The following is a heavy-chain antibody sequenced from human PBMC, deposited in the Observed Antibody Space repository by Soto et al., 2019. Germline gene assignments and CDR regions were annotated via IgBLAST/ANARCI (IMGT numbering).Heavy chain of an antibody. CDR1: GGSISSSNYH. V-gene: IGHV4-39*07. J-gene: IGHJ6*02. CDR2: IYYSGTT. CDR3: ARVVFSGYDYRYYYYGMDV. Sequence: PSETLSLTCTMSGGSISSSNYHWGWIRQSPGKGLEWIGTIYYSGTTFYNPSLKSRLTISVDTSKNQFSLKLSSVTAADTAVYYCARVVFSGYDYRYYYYGMDVWGQGTTVTVSS. D-gene: IGHD5-12*01.